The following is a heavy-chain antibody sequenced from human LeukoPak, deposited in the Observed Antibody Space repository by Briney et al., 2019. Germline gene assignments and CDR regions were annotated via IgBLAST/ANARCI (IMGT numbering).Heavy chain of an antibody. CDR2: IYSGGST. Sequence: PGGSLRLSCAASGFTVSSNHMSWVRQAPGKGLEWVSVIYSGGSTYYADSAKGRFTISRDNAKNTLYLQMNGLRAEDTAVYYCARDPSSFGLDVWGQGTTVTVSS. J-gene: IGHJ6*02. CDR1: GFTVSSNH. V-gene: IGHV3-66*01. D-gene: IGHD6-6*01. CDR3: ARDPSSFGLDV.